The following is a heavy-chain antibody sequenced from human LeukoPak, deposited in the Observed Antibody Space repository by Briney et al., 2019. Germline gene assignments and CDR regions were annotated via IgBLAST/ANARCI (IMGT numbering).Heavy chain of an antibody. CDR3: AREEVRSLPDY. CDR2: ISSSNSAI. V-gene: IGHV3-48*02. CDR1: GFTFTSYS. J-gene: IGHJ4*02. Sequence: PGGSLRLSCAASGFTFTSYSMDWVRQAPGKGLEWTSYISSSNSAIYYADSVKGRFTISRDNAKNSVYLQMNNLRDEDTAVYYCAREEVRSLPDYWGQGTLVTVSS. D-gene: IGHD3-10*01.